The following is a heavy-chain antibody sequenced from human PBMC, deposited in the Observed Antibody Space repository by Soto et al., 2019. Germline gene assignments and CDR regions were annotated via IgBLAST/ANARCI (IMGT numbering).Heavy chain of an antibody. CDR1: GGSISRYY. J-gene: IGHJ5*02. V-gene: IGHV4-4*07. Sequence: PETLSLTCTVSGGSISRYYWSWIRQPAGKGLEWIGRIYTSGRTNYNPSLKSRVTMSVDTSKNQFSLKLTSVTAADKAVYYCESDWLATWSSDTWGQGTLVTGS. CDR2: IYTSGRT. D-gene: IGHD5-12*01. CDR3: ESDWLATWSSDT.